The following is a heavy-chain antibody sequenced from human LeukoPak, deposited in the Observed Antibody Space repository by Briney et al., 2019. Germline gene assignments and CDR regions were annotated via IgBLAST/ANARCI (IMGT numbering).Heavy chain of an antibody. Sequence: SETLSVTCTVSGGSISNYYWSWIRQPPGKGLEWIGYIYYSGSTNYNPSLKSRVTISVDTSKNQFSLKLSSVTAADTAVYYCARLSGYSSGWYADYWGQGTLVTVSS. J-gene: IGHJ4*02. CDR3: ARLSGYSSGWYADY. D-gene: IGHD6-19*01. CDR1: GGSISNYY. V-gene: IGHV4-59*08. CDR2: IYYSGST.